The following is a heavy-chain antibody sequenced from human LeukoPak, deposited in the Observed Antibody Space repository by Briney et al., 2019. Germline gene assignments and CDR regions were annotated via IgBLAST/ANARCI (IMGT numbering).Heavy chain of an antibody. V-gene: IGHV1-2*02. J-gene: IGHJ6*03. D-gene: IGHD5-18*01. Sequence: GASVKVSCKASGYTFTGYYMHWVRQAPGQGLEWMGWNNPNSGGTNYAQKFQGRVTMTRDTSISTAYMELSRLRSDDTAVYYCARDGRFGDTAMGRAYYYYYMDVWGKGTTVTISS. CDR2: NNPNSGGT. CDR3: ARDGRFGDTAMGRAYYYYYMDV. CDR1: GYTFTGYY.